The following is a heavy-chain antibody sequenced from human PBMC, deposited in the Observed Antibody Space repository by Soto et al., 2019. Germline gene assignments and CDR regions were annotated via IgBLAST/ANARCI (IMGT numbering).Heavy chain of an antibody. D-gene: IGHD3-22*01. V-gene: IGHV3-11*01. CDR1: GFTFSDYY. CDR3: ARDGAIDYYDSSGLPEGAFDI. J-gene: IGHJ3*02. Sequence: GGSLRLSCAASGFTFSDYYMSWIRQAPGKGLEWVSYISSSGSTIYYADSVKGRFTISRDNAKNSLYLQMNSLRAEDTAVYYCARDGAIDYYDSSGLPEGAFDIWGQGTMVTVSS. CDR2: ISSSGSTI.